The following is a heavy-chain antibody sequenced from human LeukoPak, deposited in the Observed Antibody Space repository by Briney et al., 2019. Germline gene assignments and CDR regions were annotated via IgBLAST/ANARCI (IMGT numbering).Heavy chain of an antibody. CDR3: AKGWAHDYGDLDY. CDR2: ISYDGSNK. Sequence: PGGSLRLSCAASGFTFSSYGMPWVRQAPGKGLEWVAVISYDGSNKYYADSVKGRFTISRDNSKNTLYLQMNSLRAEDTAVYYCAKGWAHDYGDLDYWGQGTLVTVSS. CDR1: GFTFSSYG. V-gene: IGHV3-30*18. J-gene: IGHJ4*02. D-gene: IGHD4-17*01.